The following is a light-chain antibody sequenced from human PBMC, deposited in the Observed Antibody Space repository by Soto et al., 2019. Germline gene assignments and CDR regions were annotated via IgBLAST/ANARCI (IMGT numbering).Light chain of an antibody. Sequence: EIVLTQSPGTLSFSPGERATLSCRASQSVRSNSLAWYQQKPGQAPRLLIYGASTRATGIPDRFSGSGSGTDFTLTITRLEPEDLAVFYCQQYCRSPPTFDGGTNMEIK. V-gene: IGKV3-20*01. J-gene: IGKJ4*01. CDR3: QQYCRSPPT. CDR1: QSVRSNS. CDR2: GAS.